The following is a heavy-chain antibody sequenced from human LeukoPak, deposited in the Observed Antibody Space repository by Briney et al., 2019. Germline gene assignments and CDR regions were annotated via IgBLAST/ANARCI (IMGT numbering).Heavy chain of an antibody. V-gene: IGHV4-59*01. CDR3: ARGGRSGYCSSSSCSDYYYYYGMDV. CDR1: GGSISGYY. D-gene: IGHD2-2*01. J-gene: IGHJ6*02. Sequence: SETLSLTCTVSGGSISGYYLSWIRQPPGKALEWIGYIYYSGSTNYNPSLKSRVTISVDTSKNQFSLKLSSVTAADTAVYYCARGGRSGYCSSSSCSDYYYYYGMDVWGQGTTVTVSS. CDR2: IYYSGST.